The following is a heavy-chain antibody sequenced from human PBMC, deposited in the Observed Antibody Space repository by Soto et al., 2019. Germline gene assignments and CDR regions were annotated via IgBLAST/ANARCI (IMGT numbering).Heavy chain of an antibody. J-gene: IGHJ6*02. D-gene: IGHD2-15*01. CDR2: LSYDGNNK. Sequence: QVQLVESGGGVVQPGRSLRLSCAASGFTFSSYAIHWVRQAPGKGLEWVAVLSYDGNNKYYADSVKGRFTISRDNSKNTLFLQMNSPRAEDTAVYYCARDSYCSGGNCYRYYYGMDVWGQGTTVTVSS. V-gene: IGHV3-30-3*01. CDR3: ARDSYCSGGNCYRYYYGMDV. CDR1: GFTFSSYA.